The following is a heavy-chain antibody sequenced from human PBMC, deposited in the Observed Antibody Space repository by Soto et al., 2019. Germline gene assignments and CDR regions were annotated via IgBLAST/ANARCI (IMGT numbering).Heavy chain of an antibody. V-gene: IGHV1-18*01. CDR3: ARDSGIESVTSLDD. J-gene: IGHJ4*02. Sequence: ASVKVSCKASGYTFTSYGISWVRQAPGQGLEWMGWISAYNGNTNYAQKLQGRVTMTTDTSTSTAYMELRSLRSDDTAVYYCARDSGIESVTSLDDWGQGTLVTVSS. CDR2: ISAYNGNT. D-gene: IGHD4-17*01. CDR1: GYTFTSYG.